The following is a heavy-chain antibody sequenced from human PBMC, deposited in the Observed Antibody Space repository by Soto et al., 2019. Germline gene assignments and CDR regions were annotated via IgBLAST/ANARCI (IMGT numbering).Heavy chain of an antibody. CDR2: INSDGSST. CDR1: RFTFSTYW. V-gene: IGHV3-74*03. CDR3: ARLRSTTLGGGDAFDT. Sequence: EVQLVESGGGLVQPGGSLRLSCAASRFTFSTYWMHWVRQVPGKGLVWVSRINSDGSSTTYADSVKGRFTISRDNAKNTLYLQMNSLRAEDTAVYYCARLRSTTLGGGDAFDTWGQETMVTVSS. D-gene: IGHD4-17*01. J-gene: IGHJ3*02.